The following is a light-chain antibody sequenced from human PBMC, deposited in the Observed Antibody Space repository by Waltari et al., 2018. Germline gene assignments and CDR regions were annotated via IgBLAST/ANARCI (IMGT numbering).Light chain of an antibody. V-gene: IGKV3-15*01. J-gene: IGKJ1*01. CDR3: QQYNDWPRT. CDR1: QSVSSN. Sequence: EIVMTQSPPTLSVSTGERATLSCRASQSVSSNLAWYPQKPGQSPRPLIYGASTRATGIAARFSGSGSGTEFTLTISSLQSEDFALYYCQQYNDWPRTFGQGTKVEI. CDR2: GAS.